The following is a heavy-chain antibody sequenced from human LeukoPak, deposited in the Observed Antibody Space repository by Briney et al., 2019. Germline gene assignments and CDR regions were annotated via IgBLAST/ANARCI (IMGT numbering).Heavy chain of an antibody. D-gene: IGHD3-10*01. V-gene: IGHV3-23*01. J-gene: IGHJ4*02. CDR3: AKYPGNYASGSLYYFDY. CDR1: GFTFSSYA. Sequence: EGSLRLSCAATGFTFSSYALNWVRQAPGKGLEWLSVISGDAARTYYADSVKGRFTISRDNFKNTLYLQINSLRAEDTAVYYCAKYPGNYASGSLYYFDYWGQGTLVTVSS. CDR2: ISGDAART.